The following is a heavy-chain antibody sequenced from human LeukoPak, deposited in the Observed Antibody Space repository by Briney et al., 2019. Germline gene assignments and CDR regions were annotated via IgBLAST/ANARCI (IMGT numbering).Heavy chain of an antibody. D-gene: IGHD2-21*01. V-gene: IGHV3-30*02. CDR1: GFTFSSYG. CDR3: AKGSVVVSPGDFDL. J-gene: IGHJ2*01. CDR2: IRYDGSNK. Sequence: GGSLRLPCAASGFTFSSYGMHWVRQAPGKGLEWVAFIRYDGSNKYYADSVKGRFTISRDNSKNTLYLQMNSLRAEDTAVYYCAKGSVVVSPGDFDLWGRGTLVTVSS.